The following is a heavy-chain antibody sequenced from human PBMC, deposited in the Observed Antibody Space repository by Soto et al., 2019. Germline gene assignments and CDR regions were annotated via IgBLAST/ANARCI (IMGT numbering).Heavy chain of an antibody. V-gene: IGHV3-23*01. Sequence: GGSLRLSCVASGFTFSIFAMSWVRQSPGKGLEWVSTISGSGGSTYYADAVKGRFSISRDNSMGTLYLQMKSLRVEDTAIYYCAKEVSLGSTVDLGYWGQGTLVTVSS. J-gene: IGHJ4*02. CDR3: AKEVSLGSTVDLGY. CDR1: GFTFSIFA. D-gene: IGHD7-27*01. CDR2: ISGSGGST.